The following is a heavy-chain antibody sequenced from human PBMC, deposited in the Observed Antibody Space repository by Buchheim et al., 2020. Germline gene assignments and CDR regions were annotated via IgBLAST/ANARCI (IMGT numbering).Heavy chain of an antibody. J-gene: IGHJ4*02. CDR2: ISGSGATP. CDR3: AKGSRGYTNYYFDY. Sequence: EVQLVDSGGGLVQPGESLRLSCAASGFSFSGYAMSWVRQAPGKGLEWVSIISGSGATPFNADSVKGRFTLSRDNSKNMLYLQMNSLRAEDTAVYFCAKGSRGYTNYYFDYWGQGTL. V-gene: IGHV3-23*04. D-gene: IGHD4-11*01. CDR1: GFSFSGYA.